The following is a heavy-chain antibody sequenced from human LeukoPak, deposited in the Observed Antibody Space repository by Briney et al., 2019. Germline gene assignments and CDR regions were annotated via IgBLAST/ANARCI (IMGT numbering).Heavy chain of an antibody. Sequence: GSSVKVSCKASGGTFSSYAISWVRQAPGQGPEWMGWLNSESGGAKYAQRFQARVTMTRDTSISAAYMELTRLRSDDTAMYYCARGGPTPRNVVVAAREYLQHWGQGSLVTVSS. CDR1: GGTFSSYA. CDR3: ARGGPTPRNVVVAAREYLQH. J-gene: IGHJ1*01. CDR2: LNSESGGA. V-gene: IGHV1-2*02. D-gene: IGHD2-21*02.